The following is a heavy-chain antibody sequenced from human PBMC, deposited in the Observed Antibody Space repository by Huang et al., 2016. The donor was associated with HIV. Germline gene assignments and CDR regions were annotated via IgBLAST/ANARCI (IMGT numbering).Heavy chain of an antibody. Sequence: QVQLVQSGAEVKKPGSSVKVSCKASGGTFSTFAISWVRQAPGKGLEWMGGIIPICGIPNYAQKFRDRVTITADESTSTGHVALSSLRSEDTAVYYCAIYNYDASGYYSFDFWGQGTLITVSS. D-gene: IGHD3-22*01. CDR2: IIPICGIP. CDR1: GGTFSTFA. J-gene: IGHJ4*02. CDR3: AIYNYDASGYYSFDF. V-gene: IGHV1-69*01.